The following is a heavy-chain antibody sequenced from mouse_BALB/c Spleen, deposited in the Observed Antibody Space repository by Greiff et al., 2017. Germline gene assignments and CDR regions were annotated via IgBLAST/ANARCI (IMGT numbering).Heavy chain of an antibody. Sequence: EVQLVESGGGLVKPGGSLKLTCAASGFTFSSYAMSWVRQSPEKRLEWVAEISSGGSYTYYPDTVTGRFTISSDNAKNTLYLEMSSLGSEDTAMYYCARDGSRDAYWGHGTLDTVSA. CDR3: ARDGSRDAY. V-gene: IGHV5-9-4*01. CDR2: ISSGGSYT. J-gene: IGHJ3*01. CDR1: GFTFSSYA. D-gene: IGHD1-1*01.